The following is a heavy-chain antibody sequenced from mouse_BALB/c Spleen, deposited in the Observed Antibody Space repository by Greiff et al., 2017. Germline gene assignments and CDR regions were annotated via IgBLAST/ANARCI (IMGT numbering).Heavy chain of an antibody. CDR2: INPGSGGT. CDR3: ARGDGNYFDY. Sequence: QVQLQQSGAELVRPGTSVKVSCKASGYAFTNYLIEWVKQRPGQGLEWIGVINPGSGGTNYNEKFKGKATLTADKSSSTAYMQLSSLTSDDSAVYFGARGDGNYFDYWGQGTTLTVSS. V-gene: IGHV1-54*01. CDR1: GYAFTNYL. D-gene: IGHD2-1*01. J-gene: IGHJ2*01.